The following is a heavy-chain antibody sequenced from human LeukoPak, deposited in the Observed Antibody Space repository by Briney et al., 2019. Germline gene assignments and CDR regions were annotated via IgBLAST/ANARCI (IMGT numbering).Heavy chain of an antibody. J-gene: IGHJ4*02. CDR1: GFTFSSYW. D-gene: IGHD1-26*01. Sequence: GGSLRLSCAASGFTFSSYWMHSVRQAPGKGLVWVSRINSDGSSTSYADSVKGRFTISRDNAKNTLYLQMNSLRAEDTAVYYCARSYGAGRFDYWGQGTLVTVSS. CDR2: INSDGSST. V-gene: IGHV3-74*01. CDR3: ARSYGAGRFDY.